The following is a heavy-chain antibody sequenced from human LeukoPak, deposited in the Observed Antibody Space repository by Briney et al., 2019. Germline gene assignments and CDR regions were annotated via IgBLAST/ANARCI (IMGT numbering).Heavy chain of an antibody. V-gene: IGHV3-48*04. CDR1: GFTFSDYS. CDR2: ISSGSGTI. Sequence: GGSLRLSCAASGFTFSDYSMSWVRQTPGKGLEWVSYISSGSGTIYYADSVKGRFTFSRDNAKNSLYLQMNSLRAEDTAVYYCARDQGGSYYRDAFDIWGQGTMVTVSS. CDR3: ARDQGGSYYRDAFDI. D-gene: IGHD1-26*01. J-gene: IGHJ3*02.